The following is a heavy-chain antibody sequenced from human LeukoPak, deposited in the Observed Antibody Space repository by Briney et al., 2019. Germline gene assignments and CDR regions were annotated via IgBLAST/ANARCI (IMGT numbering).Heavy chain of an antibody. CDR1: GGSISSSSYY. V-gene: IGHV4-39*01. Sequence: PSETLSLTCTVSGGSISSSSYYWGWIRQPPGKGLEWIGSIYYSGSTYYNPSLKSRVTISVDTSKNQFSLKLSSVTAADAAVYYCARSMVRGAPFDYWGQGTLVTVSS. J-gene: IGHJ4*02. CDR3: ARSMVRGAPFDY. D-gene: IGHD3-10*01. CDR2: IYYSGST.